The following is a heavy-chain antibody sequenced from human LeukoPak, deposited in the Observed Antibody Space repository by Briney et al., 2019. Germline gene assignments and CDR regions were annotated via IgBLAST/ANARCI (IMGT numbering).Heavy chain of an antibody. V-gene: IGHV1-8*01. CDR1: GYTFTSYD. J-gene: IGHJ4*02. CDR2: MNPNSGNT. D-gene: IGHD4-17*01. CDR3: ARGQGTTRPPSFDY. Sequence: ASVKVSCKASGYTFTSYDINWVRQATGQGLEWMGWMNPNSGNTGYAQKFQGRVTMTRDTSISTAYMELSSLRSEDTAVYYCARGQGTTRPPSFDYWDQGTLVTVSS.